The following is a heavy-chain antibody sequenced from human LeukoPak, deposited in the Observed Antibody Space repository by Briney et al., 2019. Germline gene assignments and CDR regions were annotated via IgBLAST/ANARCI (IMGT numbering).Heavy chain of an antibody. CDR2: IYWDDDK. J-gene: IGHJ4*02. CDR3: ARSRPIITMVRGVIRGNFDY. D-gene: IGHD3-10*01. CDR1: GFSLSTSGVG. Sequence: SGPTLVNPTQTLTLTCTFSGFSLSTSGVGVGWIRQPPGKALEWLALIYWDDDKRYSPSLKSRLTITKDTSKNQVVLTMTNMDPVDTATYYCARSRPIITMVRGVIRGNFDYWGQGTLVTVSS. V-gene: IGHV2-5*02.